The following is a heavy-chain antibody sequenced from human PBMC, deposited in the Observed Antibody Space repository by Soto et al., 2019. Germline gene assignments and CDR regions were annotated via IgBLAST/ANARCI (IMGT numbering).Heavy chain of an antibody. CDR3: ARDLVGGSGSYLDY. D-gene: IGHD3-10*01. J-gene: IGHJ4*02. V-gene: IGHV4-31*03. CDR1: GGSISSGGYY. CDR2: IYYSGST. Sequence: SETLSLTCTVSGGSISSGGYYWSWIRQHPGKGLEWIGYIYYSGSTYYNPSLKSRVTISVDTSKNQFSLKLSSVTAADTAVYYCARDLVGGSGSYLDYWGQGTLVTVSS.